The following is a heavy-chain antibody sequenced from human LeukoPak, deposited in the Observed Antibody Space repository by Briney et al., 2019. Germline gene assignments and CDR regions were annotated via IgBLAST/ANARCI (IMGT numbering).Heavy chain of an antibody. Sequence: PGGSLRLSCAASGFTVSNYYMHWVRQAPGKGLEWVSVIYSGGSIYYSNSVKGRVINSRDNSKNTLDLQLNSLRAEDTAVYYCAREPPMGRSYHGMDVWGQGTTATVSS. V-gene: IGHV3-66*01. D-gene: IGHD3-10*01. CDR1: GFTVSNYY. J-gene: IGHJ6*02. CDR3: AREPPMGRSYHGMDV. CDR2: IYSGGSI.